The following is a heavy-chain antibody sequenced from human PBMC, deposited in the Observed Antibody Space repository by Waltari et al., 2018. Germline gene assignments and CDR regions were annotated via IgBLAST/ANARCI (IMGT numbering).Heavy chain of an antibody. Sequence: QVQLVESGGGVVRPGRSLRLSCAAPGFTFRSYGVPWVRQIPGKGLEWLTFISFDGSDKYYADSVKGRFTIYKDNSRNTLYLQMNSLRPEDTAVYFCAKDHQWEVLLPIYQIDYWGRGTLVTVSS. J-gene: IGHJ4*02. CDR1: GFTFRSYG. D-gene: IGHD1-26*01. V-gene: IGHV3-30*18. CDR2: ISFDGSDK. CDR3: AKDHQWEVLLPIYQIDY.